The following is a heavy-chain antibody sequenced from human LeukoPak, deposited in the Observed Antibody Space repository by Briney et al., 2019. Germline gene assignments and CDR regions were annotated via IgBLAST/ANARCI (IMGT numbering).Heavy chain of an antibody. J-gene: IGHJ4*02. CDR1: GFTFSSYG. D-gene: IGHD6-19*01. CDR3: ARDPPTITLAGNGNDY. CDR2: ISSSSSYI. Sequence: GGSLRLSCAAPGFTFSSYGMNWVRQAPGKGLEWVSYISSSSSYIYYADSVKGRFTISRDNAKKSLYLQMNSLRAEDTAVYYCARDPPTITLAGNGNDYWGQGTLVTVSS. V-gene: IGHV3-21*01.